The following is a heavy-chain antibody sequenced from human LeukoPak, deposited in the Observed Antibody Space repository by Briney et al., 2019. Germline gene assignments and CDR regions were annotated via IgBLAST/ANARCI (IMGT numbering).Heavy chain of an antibody. CDR3: ARVHEEQWLPLGYFDY. CDR1: GYTFTRYD. J-gene: IGHJ4*02. CDR2: MNPNSGNT. D-gene: IGHD6-19*01. V-gene: IGHV1-8*03. Sequence: ASVKVSCKASGYTFTRYDVNWVRQATGQGLEWMGWMNPNSGNTGYAQKFQGRVTITRDTSVNTAYMELSSLRSEDTAVYYCARVHEEQWLPLGYFDYWGQGTLVTVSS.